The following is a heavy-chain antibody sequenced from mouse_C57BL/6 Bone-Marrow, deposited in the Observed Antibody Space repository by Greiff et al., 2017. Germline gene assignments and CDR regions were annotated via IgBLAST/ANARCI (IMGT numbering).Heavy chain of an antibody. Sequence: VQLQQSGAELARPGASVKLSCKASGYTFTSYGISWVKQRPGQGLEWIGEIYPSSGNTYYNEKFKGKATLTADKSSSTAYMELRSLTSEDSAVYFCARSPLYDYDDYWGQGTTLTVSS. D-gene: IGHD2-4*01. J-gene: IGHJ2*01. V-gene: IGHV1-81*01. CDR1: GYTFTSYG. CDR3: ARSPLYDYDDY. CDR2: IYPSSGNT.